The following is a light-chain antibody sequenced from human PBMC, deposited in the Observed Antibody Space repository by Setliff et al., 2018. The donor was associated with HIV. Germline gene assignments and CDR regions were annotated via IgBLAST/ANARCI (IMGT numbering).Light chain of an antibody. CDR1: SSNIGINT. V-gene: IGLV1-44*01. J-gene: IGLJ1*01. CDR3: AAWDDNLNGYV. CDR2: RNN. Sequence: VLTQPPSASGTPGQRLTISCSGSSSNIGINTVNWYQQLPGTAPKLLLYRNNQRPSGVPDRFSGSKSGTSASLAISGLQSEDEADYYCAAWDDNLNGYVFGTGTKVTV.